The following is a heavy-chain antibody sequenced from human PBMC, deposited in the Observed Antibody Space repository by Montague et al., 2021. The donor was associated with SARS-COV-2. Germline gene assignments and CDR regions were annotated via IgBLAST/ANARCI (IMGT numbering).Heavy chain of an antibody. Sequence: SETLSLTCTVSNGSINSYYWSWVRQPPGKRLEWIGYIYYRGSTNYNPSLESRVTMSIDTSKNQFSLKLRSVTAADTAVYFCVREGLHNWFDPWGQGTLVIVSS. V-gene: IGHV4-59*01. J-gene: IGHJ5*02. CDR2: IYYRGST. CDR3: VREGLHNWFDP. CDR1: NGSINSYY.